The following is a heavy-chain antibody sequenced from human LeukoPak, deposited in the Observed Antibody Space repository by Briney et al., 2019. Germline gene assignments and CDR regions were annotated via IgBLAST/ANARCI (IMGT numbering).Heavy chain of an antibody. Sequence: ASVKVSCKASGGTFSSYAISWVRQAPGQGLEWMGRSIPIFGIANYAQKFQGRVTITADKSTSTAYMELSSLRSEDTAVYYCARAGEDIVVVPEWFDPWGQGTLVTVSS. CDR3: ARAGEDIVVVPEWFDP. D-gene: IGHD2-2*01. V-gene: IGHV1-69*04. CDR1: GGTFSSYA. J-gene: IGHJ5*02. CDR2: SIPIFGIA.